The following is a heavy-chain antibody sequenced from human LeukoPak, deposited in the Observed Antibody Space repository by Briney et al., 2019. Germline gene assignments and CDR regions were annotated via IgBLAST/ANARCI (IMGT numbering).Heavy chain of an antibody. CDR2: ISWNSGST. D-gene: IGHD3-22*01. CDR3: AKGKLRKTYYYDSSGYYSFGY. J-gene: IGHJ4*02. V-gene: IGHV3-23*01. Sequence: GGSLRLSCAASGFTFDDYAMHWVRQAPGKGLEWVSGISWNSGSTYYADSVKGRFTISRDNSKNTLYLQMNSLRAEDTAVYYCAKGKLRKTYYYDSSGYYSFGYWGQGTLVTVSS. CDR1: GFTFDDYA.